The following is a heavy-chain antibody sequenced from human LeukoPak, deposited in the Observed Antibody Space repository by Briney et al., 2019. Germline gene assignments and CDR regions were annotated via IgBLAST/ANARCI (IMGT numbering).Heavy chain of an antibody. Sequence: ASVKVSCKASGHTFTSYYMHWVRQAHGQGLEWMGIINPSGGSTSYAQKFQGRVTMTRDMSTSTVYMELSSLRSEDTAVYYCARDIGSGYYSYYYYYMDVWGKGTTVTVSS. CDR1: GHTFTSYY. CDR2: INPSGGST. J-gene: IGHJ6*03. CDR3: ARDIGSGYYSYYYYYMDV. V-gene: IGHV1-46*01. D-gene: IGHD3-3*01.